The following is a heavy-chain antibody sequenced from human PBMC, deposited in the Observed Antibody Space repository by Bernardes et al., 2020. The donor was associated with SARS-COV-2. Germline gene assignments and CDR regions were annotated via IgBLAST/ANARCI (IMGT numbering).Heavy chain of an antibody. V-gene: IGHV4-61*02. CDR1: GGSISSGSYY. J-gene: IGHJ6*02. CDR2: IYTSGST. Sequence: SETLSLTCTVSGGSISSGSYYWSWIRQPAGKGLEWIWRIYTSGSTNYNPSLKSRVTISVDTSKNQFSLKLSSVTAADTAVYYCARDRPTDGYNPYGMDVWGQGTTVTVPS. D-gene: IGHD5-12*01. CDR3: ARDRPTDGYNPYGMDV.